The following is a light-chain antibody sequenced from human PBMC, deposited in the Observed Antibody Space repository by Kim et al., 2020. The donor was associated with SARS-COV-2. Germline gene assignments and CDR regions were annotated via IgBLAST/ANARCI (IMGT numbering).Light chain of an antibody. Sequence: GDRVTITCRASQSISSWLAWYQQKPGKAPKLLIYDASSLESWVPSRFSGSGSGTEFTLTISSLQPDDFATYYCQQYNSYSYTFGQGTKLEI. CDR2: DAS. CDR1: QSISSW. J-gene: IGKJ2*01. V-gene: IGKV1-5*01. CDR3: QQYNSYSYT.